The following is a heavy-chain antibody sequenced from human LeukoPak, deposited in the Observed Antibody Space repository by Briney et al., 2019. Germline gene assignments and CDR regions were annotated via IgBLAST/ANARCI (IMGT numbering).Heavy chain of an antibody. Sequence: SETLSLTCTVSGGSISSSSYYWGWIRQHPGKGLEWIGYIYYSGSTYYNPSLKSRVTISLDTSKNQFSLKLSSVTAADTAVYFCARQEQLGTYYFDYWGQGTLVTVSS. D-gene: IGHD6-6*01. CDR2: IYYSGST. J-gene: IGHJ4*02. CDR1: GGSISSSSYY. V-gene: IGHV4-31*03. CDR3: ARQEQLGTYYFDY.